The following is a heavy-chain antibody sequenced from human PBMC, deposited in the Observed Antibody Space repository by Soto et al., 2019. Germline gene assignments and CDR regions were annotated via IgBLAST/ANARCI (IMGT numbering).Heavy chain of an antibody. CDR2: VFWDDGE. J-gene: IGHJ4*02. D-gene: IGHD1-26*01. Sequence: QITLRESGPSLVKPTEPLTLTCTFSGFSLTTTGLGVGWVRQPPGKALEWLAVVFWDDGERYRPSLKTRVTITKDTSKNQVVLTMTNMDPVDTATYYCTQIYGSGSWGWYFHSWGQGSLVTVSS. V-gene: IGHV2-5*02. CDR1: GFSLTTTGLG. CDR3: TQIYGSGSWGWYFHS.